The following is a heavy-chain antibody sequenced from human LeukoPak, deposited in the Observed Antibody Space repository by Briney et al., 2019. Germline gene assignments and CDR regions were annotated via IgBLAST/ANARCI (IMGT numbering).Heavy chain of an antibody. J-gene: IGHJ4*02. CDR3: AKDGHKKRLVGTTTRGHFDY. Sequence: RGSLRLSCAASEFSVGSNYMTWVRQAPGKGLEWVSLIYSGGSTYYADSVKGRFTISRDNSKNTLYLQMNSLRAEDTAVYYCAKDGHKKRLVGTTTRGHFDYWGQGTLVTVSS. V-gene: IGHV3-66*01. CDR2: IYSGGST. D-gene: IGHD1-26*01. CDR1: EFSVGSNY.